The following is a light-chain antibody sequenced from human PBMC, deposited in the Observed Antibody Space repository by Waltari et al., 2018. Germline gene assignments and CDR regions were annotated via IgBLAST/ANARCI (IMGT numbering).Light chain of an antibody. CDR3: GSFAGKNWV. Sequence: QSALTQPPSASGSPGQSVTISCTGTSSDVGGYNYVSWYQQHPGKVPKLMIYEVTKRPSGVPDRFSGSKSGNTASVTVSGLQAEDEADYYCGSFAGKNWVFGGGTKLTVL. V-gene: IGLV2-8*01. CDR1: SSDVGGYNY. J-gene: IGLJ3*02. CDR2: EVT.